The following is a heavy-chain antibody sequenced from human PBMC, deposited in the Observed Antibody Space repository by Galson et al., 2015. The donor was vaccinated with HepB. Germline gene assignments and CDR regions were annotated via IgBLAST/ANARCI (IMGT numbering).Heavy chain of an antibody. CDR1: GFIFSRYG. CDR3: AKERIVARRAPFDS. D-gene: IGHD6-6*01. Sequence: SLRLSCAASGFIFSRYGMHWVRQGPGKGLEWVALISDDGTKKYYADSVKGRFTMSRDNSKNTLYLQMSSLRAEDTALYYCAKERIVARRAPFDSWGQGTLVTVSS. J-gene: IGHJ4*02. CDR2: ISDDGTKK. V-gene: IGHV3-30*18.